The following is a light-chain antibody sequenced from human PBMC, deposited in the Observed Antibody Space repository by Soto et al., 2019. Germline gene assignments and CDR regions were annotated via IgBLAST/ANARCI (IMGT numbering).Light chain of an antibody. CDR1: QSIASY. Sequence: IQMTQSPASLSAYVGDRVSITCRASQSIASYFNWYQLKPGKAPKLLISDAFSLQSGVPSRFSGSGSGTDFTLTINSLQPEDFATYYCQQSYSTPLGFGQGTKVDIK. V-gene: IGKV1-39*01. CDR3: QQSYSTPLG. J-gene: IGKJ1*01. CDR2: DAF.